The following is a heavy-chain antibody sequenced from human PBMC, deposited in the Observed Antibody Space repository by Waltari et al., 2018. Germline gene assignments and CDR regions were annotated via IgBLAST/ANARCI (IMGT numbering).Heavy chain of an antibody. J-gene: IGHJ4*02. Sequence: EVQLVESGGGLVKPGGSLRLSCAASGFTFSNAWMTWVRQAPGKGLEWVGRTKSKTDGGTTDYAAPVKGRFTISGDDSKSTLDLQMDSLKPEVTAVYYCTRLDYGDYVWGQGTLVTVSS. D-gene: IGHD4-17*01. CDR1: GFTFSNAW. V-gene: IGHV3-15*01. CDR3: TRLDYGDYV. CDR2: TKSKTDGGTT.